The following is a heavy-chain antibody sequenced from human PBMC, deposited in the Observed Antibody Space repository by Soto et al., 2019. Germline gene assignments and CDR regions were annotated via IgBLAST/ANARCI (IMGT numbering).Heavy chain of an antibody. CDR1: GGSISSSSYY. D-gene: IGHD3-22*01. CDR2: IYYSGST. V-gene: IGHV4-39*01. CDR3: ARHQYSSGYSDDAFDI. Sequence: SETLSLTCTVSGGSISSSSYYWGWIRQPPGKGLEWIGSIYYSGSTYYNPSLKSRLTISVDTSKNQFSLKLSSVTAADTAVYYCARHQYSSGYSDDAFDIWGQGTMVTVSS. J-gene: IGHJ3*02.